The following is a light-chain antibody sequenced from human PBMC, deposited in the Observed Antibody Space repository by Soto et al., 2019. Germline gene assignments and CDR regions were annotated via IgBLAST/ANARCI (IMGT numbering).Light chain of an antibody. CDR2: GAS. CDR1: QSVSSN. Sequence: EIVMTQSPATLSVSPGERATLSCRASQSVSSNLAWYQQKPGQAPRLLIYGASTKATGIPARFSVSGSGTAFTLTISSLQSEYFAVYYCQQYNNWPQTFGQGTNVDIK. CDR3: QQYNNWPQT. V-gene: IGKV3-15*01. J-gene: IGKJ1*01.